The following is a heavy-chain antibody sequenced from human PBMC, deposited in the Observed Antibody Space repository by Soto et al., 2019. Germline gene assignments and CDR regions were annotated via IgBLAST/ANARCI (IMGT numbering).Heavy chain of an antibody. CDR2: ISGSGTST. D-gene: IGHD3-10*01. Sequence: EVQLLESGGGLVQPGGSLRLSCAASGFTFGTYAMGWVRQAPGKGLEWVSAISGSGTSTYFADSVRGRFAVSRDNSESTLYLQMNRLRAEDTAVYYCAKGSLWFGESQYYFDYWGQGTLVTVSS. CDR3: AKGSLWFGESQYYFDY. V-gene: IGHV3-23*01. CDR1: GFTFGTYA. J-gene: IGHJ4*02.